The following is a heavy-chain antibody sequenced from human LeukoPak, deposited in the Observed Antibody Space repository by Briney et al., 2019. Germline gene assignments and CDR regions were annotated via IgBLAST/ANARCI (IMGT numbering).Heavy chain of an antibody. D-gene: IGHD1-26*01. Sequence: GGSLRLSCEASGFTFSGYGIHWVRRAPGKGLEWVADIWYDGTKKYYADSVKGRFTISRDISMNTLYLQMNSLRAEDTAVYYCAGAFGSYIDYWGQGTLVTVSS. CDR2: IWYDGTKK. V-gene: IGHV3-33*01. CDR1: GFTFSGYG. J-gene: IGHJ4*02. CDR3: AGAFGSYIDY.